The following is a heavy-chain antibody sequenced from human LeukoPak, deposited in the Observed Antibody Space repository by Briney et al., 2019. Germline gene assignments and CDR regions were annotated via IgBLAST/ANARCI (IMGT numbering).Heavy chain of an antibody. V-gene: IGHV3-30*18. CDR3: AKEGGGSTFGSDY. D-gene: IGHD3-10*01. J-gene: IGHJ4*02. CDR2: ISYDGSNK. Sequence: GGSLRLSCAASGFTFSSYGMHWVRQAPGKGLEWVAVISYDGSNKYYADSVKGRFTISRDNSKNTLYLQMNSLRAEDTAVYYCAKEGGGSTFGSDYRGQGTLVTDSS. CDR1: GFTFSSYG.